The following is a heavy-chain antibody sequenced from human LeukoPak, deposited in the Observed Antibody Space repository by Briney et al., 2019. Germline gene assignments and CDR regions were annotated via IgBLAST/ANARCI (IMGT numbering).Heavy chain of an antibody. CDR3: AREDLGYCSGGSCYSEDYYYYGMDV. CDR1: GGSISSYY. D-gene: IGHD2-15*01. J-gene: IGHJ6*02. CDR2: IYYSGST. V-gene: IGHV4-59*05. Sequence: SETLSLTCTVSGGSISSYYWNWIRQPPGKGLEWIGSIYYSGSTYYNPSLKSRVTISVDTSKNQFSLKLSSVTAADTAVYYCAREDLGYCSGGSCYSEDYYYYGMDVWGQGTTVTVSS.